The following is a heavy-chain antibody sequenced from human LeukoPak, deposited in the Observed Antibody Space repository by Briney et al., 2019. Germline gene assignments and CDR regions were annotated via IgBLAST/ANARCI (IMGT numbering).Heavy chain of an antibody. CDR2: VYFTGRT. Sequence: SETLSLTCTVSGGSITGYYWSWIRQPPGKGPEWIAYVYFTGRTLYNPSLESRVTISVDTSKNQFSLKLRSVTAADTAVYYCAKENVAFDIWGQGTMVTVSS. CDR3: AKENVAFDI. CDR1: GGSITGYY. V-gene: IGHV4-59*12. J-gene: IGHJ3*02.